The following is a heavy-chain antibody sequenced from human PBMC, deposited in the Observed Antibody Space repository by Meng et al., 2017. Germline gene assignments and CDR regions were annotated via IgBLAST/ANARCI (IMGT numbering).Heavy chain of an antibody. V-gene: IGHV4-39*06. CDR3: ARYGDLDY. Sequence: SETLSLTCTVSGGSISSSSYYWGWIRQPPGKGLEWSGSIYYSGSTYYNPSLKSRVTISVDTSKNQFSLKLSSVTAADTAVYCCARYGDLDYWGQGTLVTVSS. CDR2: IYYSGST. D-gene: IGHD4-17*01. J-gene: IGHJ4*02. CDR1: GGSISSSSYY.